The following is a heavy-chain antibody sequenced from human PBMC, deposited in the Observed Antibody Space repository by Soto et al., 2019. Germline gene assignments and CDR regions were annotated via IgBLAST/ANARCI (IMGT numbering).Heavy chain of an antibody. D-gene: IGHD3-22*01. CDR3: ARATYYYDSSGYSPNYYYGMDV. CDR2: IYYSGST. J-gene: IGHJ6*01. CDR1: GGNIGGHD. Sequence: SVTLCLTCTVLGGNIGGHDWSWIRQPPGKGLEWIGYIYYSGSTNYNPSLKSRVTISVDTSKNQFSLKLSSVTAADTAVYYCARATYYYDSSGYSPNYYYGMDVWGQGTTVTVS. V-gene: IGHV4-59*11.